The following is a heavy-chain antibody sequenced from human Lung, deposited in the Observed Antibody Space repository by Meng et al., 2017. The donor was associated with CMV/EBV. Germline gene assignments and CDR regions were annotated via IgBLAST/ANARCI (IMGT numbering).Heavy chain of an antibody. J-gene: IGHJ4*02. CDR1: GGSISSYY. Sequence: QVQLQESGPGLVKPPETPFLTSTVSGGSISSYYWSWIRQSAGKGLEWIGRIYTSGTTIYNPSLKSRLTLSLDTSKNQFSLKLNSVTAADTAVYYCARAEADTGNFDYWGQGTLVTVSS. CDR2: IYTSGTT. CDR3: ARAEADTGNFDY. D-gene: IGHD6-19*01. V-gene: IGHV4-4*07.